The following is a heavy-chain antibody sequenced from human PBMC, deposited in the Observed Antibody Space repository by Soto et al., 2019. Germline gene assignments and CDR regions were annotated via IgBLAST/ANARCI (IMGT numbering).Heavy chain of an antibody. CDR2: IYYSGST. V-gene: IGHV4-59*08. D-gene: IGHD1-26*01. J-gene: IGHJ2*01. CDR1: GGSISSYY. Sequence: QVQLQESGPGLVKPSETLSLTCTVSGGSISSYYWSWIRQPPGKGLEWIGYIYYSGSTNYNPSLKSRVTISVDTSKTQFSLKLSSVTAADTAVYYCARRGSGSYYWYFDLWGRGTLVTVSS. CDR3: ARRGSGSYYWYFDL.